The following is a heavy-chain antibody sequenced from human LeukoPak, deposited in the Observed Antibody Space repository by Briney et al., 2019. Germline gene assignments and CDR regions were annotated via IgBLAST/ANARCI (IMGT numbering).Heavy chain of an antibody. CDR1: GGSISSYY. CDR3: AGEARDSSGSYYFDY. D-gene: IGHD3-22*01. Sequence: PSETLSLTCTVSGGSISSYYWSWIRQPPGKGLEWIGYIYYSGSTNYNPSLKSRVTISVDTSKNQFSLKLSSVTAADTAVYYCAGEARDSSGSYYFDYWGQGTLVTVSS. CDR2: IYYSGST. V-gene: IGHV4-59*01. J-gene: IGHJ4*02.